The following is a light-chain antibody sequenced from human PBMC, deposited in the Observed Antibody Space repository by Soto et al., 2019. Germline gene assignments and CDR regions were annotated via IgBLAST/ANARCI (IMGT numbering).Light chain of an antibody. CDR1: RSVSSY. V-gene: IGKV3-11*01. CDR2: DAS. CDR3: QQRTSWPPT. J-gene: IGKJ4*01. Sequence: EIVLTQSPVTLSLSPGERATLSCRASRSVSSYLAWYQQQPGQAPRLLIYDASNRATGIPARFSGSGSGTDFTLTISSLEPEDFAVYYCQQRTSWPPTFGGGTRVEIK.